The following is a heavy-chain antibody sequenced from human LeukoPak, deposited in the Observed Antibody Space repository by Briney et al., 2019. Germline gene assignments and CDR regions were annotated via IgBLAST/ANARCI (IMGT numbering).Heavy chain of an antibody. CDR3: ARAIHGGRDY. J-gene: IGHJ4*02. D-gene: IGHD2-15*01. CDR1: GFSVSSYG. Sequence: PGGSLRLSCAVSGFSVSSYGMSWVRQAPGKGLEWVSAITVSGDTTYYADSVKGRFIISRDNSKNTLYLQMNSLRAEDTAVYYCARAIHGGRDYWGQGTLVTVSS. V-gene: IGHV3-23*01. CDR2: ITVSGDTT.